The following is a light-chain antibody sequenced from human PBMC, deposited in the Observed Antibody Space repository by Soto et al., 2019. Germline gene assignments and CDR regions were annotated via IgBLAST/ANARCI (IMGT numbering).Light chain of an antibody. Sequence: QSALTQPASVSGSPGQSITISCTGTSSDVGVYNHVCWYQKHPGKAPKLMIYEVSNRPSGVSNRFSGSKSGNTASLTISGLQAEDEADYYCSSYTSSGTWVFGGGTKLTVL. CDR3: SSYTSSGTWV. CDR1: SSDVGVYNH. J-gene: IGLJ3*02. CDR2: EVS. V-gene: IGLV2-14*01.